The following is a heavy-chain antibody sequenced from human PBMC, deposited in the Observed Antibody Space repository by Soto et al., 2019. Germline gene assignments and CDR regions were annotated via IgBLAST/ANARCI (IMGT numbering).Heavy chain of an antibody. J-gene: IGHJ4*02. CDR3: ARVAAKYSSGWYKHFDY. CDR2: ISTDGRDT. V-gene: IGHV3-74*01. D-gene: IGHD6-19*01. CDR1: GFTFSSYW. Sequence: GGSLRLSCVASGFTFSSYWMHWVRQVPGKGLAWVSAISTDGRDTRYADSVKGRFTISRDNAKNTVYLQMNSLRAEDTAVYYCARVAAKYSSGWYKHFDYWGQGTLVTVSS.